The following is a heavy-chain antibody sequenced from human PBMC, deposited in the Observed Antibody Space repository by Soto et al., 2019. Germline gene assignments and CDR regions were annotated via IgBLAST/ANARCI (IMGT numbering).Heavy chain of an antibody. J-gene: IGHJ6*02. CDR1: GYSFTSYW. V-gene: IGHV5-10-1*01. CDR3: ARDSLGVPPREDYYYGMDV. Sequence: EVQLVQSGAEVKKPGESLRISCKGSGYSFTSYWISWVHQMPGKGLEWMGRIDPSDSYTNYSPSFQGHVTISADKSISTAYLPWSSLNASDTAMYYCARDSLGVPPREDYYYGMDVWGQGTTVTVSS. CDR2: IDPSDSYT. D-gene: IGHD2-2*01.